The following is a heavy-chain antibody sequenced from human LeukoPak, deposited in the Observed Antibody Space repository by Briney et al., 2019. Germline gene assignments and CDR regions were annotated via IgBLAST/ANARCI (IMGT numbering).Heavy chain of an antibody. CDR3: AREIVVTRFDY. J-gene: IGHJ4*02. CDR2: INTNTGNP. Sequence: GASVKVSCKASGYTFTSYGISWVRQAPGQGLEGMGWINTNTGNPTYAQGFTGRFVFSLDTSVSTAYLQISSLKAEDTAVYYCAREIVVTRFDYWGQGTLVTVSS. CDR1: GYTFTSYG. V-gene: IGHV7-4-1*02. D-gene: IGHD3-22*01.